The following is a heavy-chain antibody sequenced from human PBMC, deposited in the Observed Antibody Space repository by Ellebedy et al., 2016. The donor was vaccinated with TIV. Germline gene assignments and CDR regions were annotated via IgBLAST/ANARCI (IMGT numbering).Heavy chain of an antibody. CDR3: ARGEYSGYAPPAY. CDR1: GFTFSSYA. J-gene: IGHJ4*02. V-gene: IGHV3-33*01. CDR2: MWHGGISK. D-gene: IGHD5-12*01. Sequence: GESLKIFCATSGFTFSSYAMHWVRQAPGKGLEWVAVMWHGGISKDYADSVKGRFAISGDNSKNTLYLQMNNLRAEDTAVYYCARGEYSGYAPPAYWGQGTLVIVSS.